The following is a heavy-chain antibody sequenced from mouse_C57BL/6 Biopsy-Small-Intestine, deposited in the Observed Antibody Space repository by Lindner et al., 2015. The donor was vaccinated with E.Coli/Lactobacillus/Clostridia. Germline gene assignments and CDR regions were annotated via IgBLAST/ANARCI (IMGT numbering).Heavy chain of an antibody. CDR1: GHTLTELS. Sequence: SVKVSCKVSGHTLTELSMHWVRQAPGKGLEWMGGFDPEQGETIYAQKFQGRVTMTEDASTDTAYMELSSLRSEDTAVYYCSTFRGVWNGRFGPWGQGTLVTVSS. V-gene: IGHV14-1*01. J-gene: IGHJ4*01. CDR2: FDPEQGET. CDR3: STFRGVWNGRFGP. D-gene: IGHD2-10*02.